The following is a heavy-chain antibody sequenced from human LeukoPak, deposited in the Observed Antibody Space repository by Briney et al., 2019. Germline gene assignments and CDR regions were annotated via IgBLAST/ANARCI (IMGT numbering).Heavy chain of an antibody. Sequence: SGTLSLTCTVSGGSISSYYWSWIRQPPGKGLEWIGYIYYSGSTNYNPSLKSRVTISVDTSKNQFSLKLSSVTAADTAVYYCARHSSGYSDAFDIWGQGTMVTVSS. J-gene: IGHJ3*02. CDR1: GGSISSYY. D-gene: IGHD3-22*01. V-gene: IGHV4-59*01. CDR3: ARHSSGYSDAFDI. CDR2: IYYSGST.